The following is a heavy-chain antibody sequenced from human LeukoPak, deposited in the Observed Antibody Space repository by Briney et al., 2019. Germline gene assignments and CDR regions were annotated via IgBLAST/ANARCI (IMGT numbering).Heavy chain of an antibody. Sequence: GGSRSLCCAASGFNVRNNLRHWVRQAPGEGLLFVSRIDSDGSSAVYADSVKGRFTISRDNAKNTVYLQMNSLRGEDTAVYYCARDAVYCSGNICYGDFYFYMDVWGKGTTVTVSS. CDR2: IDSDGSSA. CDR3: ARDAVYCSGNICYGDFYFYMDV. J-gene: IGHJ6*03. D-gene: IGHD2-2*01. V-gene: IGHV3-74*03. CDR1: GFNVRNNL.